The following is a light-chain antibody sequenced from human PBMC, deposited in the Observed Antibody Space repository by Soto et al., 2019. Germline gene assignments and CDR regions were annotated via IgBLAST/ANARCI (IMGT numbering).Light chain of an antibody. V-gene: IGKV1-27*01. CDR2: ATS. CDR1: QGIAPY. Sequence: DVPMTQSPSSLSAFVGGRVTITCRASQGIAPYLAWFQQKPGKVPKLLIYATSTLQSGVPSRFSGSGSGTDFTLTINSLQPEDVGTYYCQKYNSAPLTFGGGTKVEIK. CDR3: QKYNSAPLT. J-gene: IGKJ4*01.